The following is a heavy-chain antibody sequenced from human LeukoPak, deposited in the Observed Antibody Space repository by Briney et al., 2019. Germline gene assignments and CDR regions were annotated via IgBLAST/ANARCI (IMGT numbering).Heavy chain of an antibody. Sequence: ASVKVSCKPSGYTFTSYDINWVRQDTGQGLEWMGWMNPNSGNTGYAQKFQGRVTMTRNTSISTAYMELSSLRCEDTAVYYCAVWFGELPFDYWGQGTLVTVSS. J-gene: IGHJ4*02. CDR2: MNPNSGNT. D-gene: IGHD3-10*01. V-gene: IGHV1-8*01. CDR1: GYTFTSYD. CDR3: AVWFGELPFDY.